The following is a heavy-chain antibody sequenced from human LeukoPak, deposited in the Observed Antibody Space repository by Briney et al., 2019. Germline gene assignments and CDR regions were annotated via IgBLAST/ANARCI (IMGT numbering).Heavy chain of an antibody. CDR2: IKSKTDGGTT. CDR3: AKDMYSGSPNRFDY. D-gene: IGHD1-26*01. Sequence: GGSLRLSCAASGFTFSNAWMSWVRQAPGKGLEWVGRIKSKTDGGTTDYAAPVKGRFTISRDNSKNTLYLQMNSLRAEDTAVYYCAKDMYSGSPNRFDYWGQGTLVTVSS. V-gene: IGHV3-15*01. J-gene: IGHJ4*02. CDR1: GFTFSNAW.